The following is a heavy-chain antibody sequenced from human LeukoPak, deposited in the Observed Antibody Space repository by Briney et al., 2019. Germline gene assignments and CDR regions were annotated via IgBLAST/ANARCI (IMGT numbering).Heavy chain of an antibody. CDR1: GGSISGYY. CDR3: ARVLTYGSRTYYFDY. V-gene: IGHV4-59*01. CDR2: IYYSGST. J-gene: IGHJ4*02. D-gene: IGHD3-10*01. Sequence: SETLSLTCTVSGGSISGYYWSWIRQPPGKGLEWIGYIYYSGSTNYNPSLKSRVTISLDTSKNQFSLKLSSVPAADTAVYYCARVLTYGSRTYYFDYWGQGTLVTVSS.